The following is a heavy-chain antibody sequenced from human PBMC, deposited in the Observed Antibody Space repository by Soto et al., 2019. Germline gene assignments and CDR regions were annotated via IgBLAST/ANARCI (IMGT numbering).Heavy chain of an antibody. CDR3: ARNGGSTWYYFDS. Sequence: QVQLQQWGAGLLKPSETLSLTCAVNGGSFTGYYGAWIRQSPGKGLEWIGEISHIGRTNYNPSLNSRVTISVDTSKNQFSLKVSSVTAADTGMYYCARNGGSTWYYFDSWGQGTVVTVSS. CDR1: GGSFTGYY. J-gene: IGHJ4*02. V-gene: IGHV4-34*01. D-gene: IGHD6-13*01. CDR2: ISHIGRT.